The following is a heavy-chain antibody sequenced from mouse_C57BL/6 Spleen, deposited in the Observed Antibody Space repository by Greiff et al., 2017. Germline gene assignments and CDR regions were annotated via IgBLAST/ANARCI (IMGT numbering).Heavy chain of an antibody. D-gene: IGHD1-1*01. CDR2: IDPETGGT. J-gene: IGHJ2*01. Sequence: VQLQQSGAELVRPGASVTLSCKASGYTFTDYEMHWVKQTPVHGLEWIGAIDPETGGTAYNQKFKGKAILTADKSSSTAYMELRSLTSADSAVSYCTKAPLRSPFDYWGQGTTLTVSS. CDR1: GYTFTDYE. CDR3: TKAPLRSPFDY. V-gene: IGHV1-15*01.